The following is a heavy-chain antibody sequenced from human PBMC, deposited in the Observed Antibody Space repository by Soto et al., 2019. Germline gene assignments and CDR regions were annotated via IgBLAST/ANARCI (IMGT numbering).Heavy chain of an antibody. D-gene: IGHD2-15*01. CDR3: AKVPVGAANWFDP. Sequence: GGSLRLSCAASGFTLRSYWMSWVRQAPGKGLEWVSAISGSGGSTYYADSVKGRFTISRDNSKNTLYLQMNSLRAEDTAVYYCAKVPVGAANWFDPWGQGTLVTVSS. CDR2: ISGSGGST. V-gene: IGHV3-23*01. J-gene: IGHJ5*02. CDR1: GFTLRSYW.